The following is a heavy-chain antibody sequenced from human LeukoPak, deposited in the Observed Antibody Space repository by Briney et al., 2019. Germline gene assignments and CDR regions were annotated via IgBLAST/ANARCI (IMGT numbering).Heavy chain of an antibody. Sequence: ASVKVSCKASGYTFTSYDINWVRQATGQGLEWMGWMNPNSGNTGYAQKFQGRVTITRNTSISTAYMELSSLRSEDTAVYYCAARGYCSGGSCYSVDYWGQGTLVTVS. CDR1: GYTFTSYD. J-gene: IGHJ4*02. D-gene: IGHD2-15*01. CDR2: MNPNSGNT. V-gene: IGHV1-8*03. CDR3: AARGYCSGGSCYSVDY.